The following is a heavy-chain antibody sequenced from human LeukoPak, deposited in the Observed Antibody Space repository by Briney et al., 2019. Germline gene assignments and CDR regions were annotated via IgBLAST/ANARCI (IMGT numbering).Heavy chain of an antibody. CDR1: GGTFSSYA. D-gene: IGHD4-17*01. J-gene: IGHJ4*02. Sequence: ASVKVSCKASGGTFSSYAISWVRQAPGQGLEWMGGIIPIFGTANYAQKFQGRVTITTDESTSTAYMERSSLQSDDTAVYYCAGRAAIMTRVTRRTPFGWDYWGQGTLVTVSS. CDR3: AGRAAIMTRVTRRTPFGWDY. V-gene: IGHV1-69*05. CDR2: IIPIFGTA.